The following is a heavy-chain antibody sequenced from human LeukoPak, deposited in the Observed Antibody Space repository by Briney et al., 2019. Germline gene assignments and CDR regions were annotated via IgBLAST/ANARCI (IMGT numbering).Heavy chain of an antibody. V-gene: IGHV3-23*01. J-gene: IGHJ4*02. CDR3: ARRGIVVRGFLISLHKQAYYFDH. Sequence: PGGSLRLLCAASGFTLSNYDMIWVRQAPGRGLEWVSGIRESGGGTYYTDSVKGRFTVSRDNSKNTVYLQMNSLRGEDTAVYYCARRGIVVRGFLISLHKQAYYFDHWGQGALVTVSS. CDR1: GFTLSNYD. D-gene: IGHD3-10*01. CDR2: IRESGGGT.